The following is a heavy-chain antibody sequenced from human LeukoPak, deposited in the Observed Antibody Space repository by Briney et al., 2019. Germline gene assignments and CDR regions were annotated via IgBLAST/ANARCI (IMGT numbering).Heavy chain of an antibody. Sequence: PGGSLRLSCAASGFTFSDHYMDWVRQAPGKGLEWVGRTRNKANSYTTEYAASVKGRFTISRDDSKNTLYLQMNSLKTEDTAVYYCARGGSFGAFDIWGQGTMATVSS. CDR3: ARGGSFGAFDI. D-gene: IGHD1-26*01. CDR1: GFTFSDHY. J-gene: IGHJ3*02. V-gene: IGHV3-72*01. CDR2: TRNKANSYTT.